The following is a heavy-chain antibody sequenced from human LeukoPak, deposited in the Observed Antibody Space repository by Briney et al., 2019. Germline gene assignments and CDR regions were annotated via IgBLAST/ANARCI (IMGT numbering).Heavy chain of an antibody. Sequence: PGGSLRLSCEASGFTFSSYWMHWVRQPPGKGLLWVSRINPDGSSTSYADSVKGRFTISRDNAKNTLYLQMNSPRAEDTAVYYCAILTGTAEVPWGQGTLVTVSS. V-gene: IGHV3-74*01. J-gene: IGHJ5*02. CDR3: AILTGTAEVP. CDR1: GFTFSSYW. D-gene: IGHD1-7*01. CDR2: INPDGSST.